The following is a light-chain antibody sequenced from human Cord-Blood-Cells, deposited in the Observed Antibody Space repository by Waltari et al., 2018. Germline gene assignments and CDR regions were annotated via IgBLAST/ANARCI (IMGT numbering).Light chain of an antibody. CDR1: SSDVGGYNY. V-gene: IGLV2-11*01. CDR2: DVS. J-gene: IGLJ1*01. CDR3: CSYAGSYTYV. Sequence: QSALTQPRSVSGSPGQSVTISCTGTSSDVGGYNYVSWYQQHPGKAPKLMIYDVSKRPSGVPGRFSGSKSGNTASLTISGFQAEDEADYYCCSYAGSYTYVFGTGTKVTVL.